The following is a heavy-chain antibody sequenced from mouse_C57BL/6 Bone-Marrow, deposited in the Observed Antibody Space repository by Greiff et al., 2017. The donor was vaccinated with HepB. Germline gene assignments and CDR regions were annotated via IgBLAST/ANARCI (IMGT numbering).Heavy chain of an antibody. V-gene: IGHV5-6*01. CDR1: GFTFSSYG. CDR2: ISSGGSYT. Sequence: DVQLVESGGDLVKPGGSLKLSCAASGFTFSSYGMSWVRQTPDKRLEWVATISSGGSYTYYPDSVKGRFTISRDNAKNTLYLQMSSLKSEDTAMYYCARQIYYYGSSYDWFAYWGQGTLVTVSA. J-gene: IGHJ3*01. CDR3: ARQIYYYGSSYDWFAY. D-gene: IGHD1-1*01.